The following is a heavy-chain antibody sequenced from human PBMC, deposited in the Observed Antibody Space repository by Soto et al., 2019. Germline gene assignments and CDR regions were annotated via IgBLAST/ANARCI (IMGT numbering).Heavy chain of an antibody. D-gene: IGHD3-3*01. CDR2: ISFDGSTQ. CDR3: AREGVFGLVKIIPPDY. CDR1: WVGFRSYV. J-gene: IGHJ4*02. Sequence: QPGGSLRLSCRASWVGFRSYVMPWVRHAPGKGPEWVAFISFDGSTQYYTDSVRGRFTIFRDNSENTLYLQLDTLRVEDTAMFYCAREGVFGLVKIIPPDYWGQGAQVPVYS. V-gene: IGHV3-30*03.